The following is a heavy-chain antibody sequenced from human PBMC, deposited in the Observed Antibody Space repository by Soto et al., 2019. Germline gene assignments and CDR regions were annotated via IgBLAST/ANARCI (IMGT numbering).Heavy chain of an antibody. CDR1: GGTFSSYA. CDR2: IIPIFGTA. J-gene: IGHJ3*02. V-gene: IGHV1-69*01. CDR3: ARGFVGYYYDRVAFDI. D-gene: IGHD3-22*01. Sequence: QVQLVQSGAEVKKPGSSVKVSCKASGGTFSSYAISWVRQAPGQGLGWMGGIIPIFGTANYAQKFQGRVTITADESTSTAYMELSSLRSEDTAVYYCARGFVGYYYDRVAFDIWGQGTMVTVSS.